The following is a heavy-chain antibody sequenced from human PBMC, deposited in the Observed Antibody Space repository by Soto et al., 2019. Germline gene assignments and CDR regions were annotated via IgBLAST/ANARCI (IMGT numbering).Heavy chain of an antibody. CDR2: MYHSGST. D-gene: IGHD2-2*01. CDR3: ASVPDY. CDR1: GGSISSGGYS. J-gene: IGHJ4*02. V-gene: IGHV4-30-2*01. Sequence: QLQLQESGSGLVKPSQTLYLTCAVSGGSISSGGYSWSWIRQPPGKGLEWIGYMYHSGSTYYNQSLKSRVTISRDRSKNQCTLKLSSVTAADTAVDYWASVPDYWGQGILVTVSS.